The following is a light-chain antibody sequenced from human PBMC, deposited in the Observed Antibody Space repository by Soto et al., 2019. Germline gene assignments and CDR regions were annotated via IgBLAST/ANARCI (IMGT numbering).Light chain of an antibody. J-gene: IGLJ2*01. CDR3: SSYTSSSTLVE. CDR2: DVS. Sequence: QSALTQPASVSGSPGQSITISCTGTSSDVGGYNYVSWYQQHPGKAPKLMIYDVSNRPSGVSNRFSGSKSGNMASLTISGLQAEDEADYYCSSYTSSSTLVEFGGGTKLTVL. CDR1: SSDVGGYNY. V-gene: IGLV2-14*01.